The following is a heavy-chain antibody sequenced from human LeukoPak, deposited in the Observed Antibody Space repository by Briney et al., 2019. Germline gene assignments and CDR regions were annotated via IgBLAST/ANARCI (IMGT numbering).Heavy chain of an antibody. Sequence: PGGSLRLSCAASGFTFSSYGMHWVRQAPGKGLEWVAVIWYDGSNKYYADSVKGRFTISRDNSKNTLYLQMNSLRAEDTAVYYCARDYHYYDSSDAFDIWGQGTMVTVSS. V-gene: IGHV3-33*01. J-gene: IGHJ3*02. CDR2: IWYDGSNK. CDR3: ARDYHYYDSSDAFDI. CDR1: GFTFSSYG. D-gene: IGHD3-22*01.